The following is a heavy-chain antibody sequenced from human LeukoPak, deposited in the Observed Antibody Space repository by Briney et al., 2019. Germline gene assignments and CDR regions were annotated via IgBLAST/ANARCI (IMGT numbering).Heavy chain of an antibody. D-gene: IGHD2-21*02. V-gene: IGHV3-23*01. J-gene: IGHJ4*02. CDR3: ARGYDIVVVTAIDFDY. CDR2: ISGSGGST. CDR1: GFTFSSYA. Sequence: QPGGSLRLSCAASGFTFSSYAMSWVRQAPGKGLEWVSAISGSGGSTYYADSVKGRFTISRDNAKNSLYLQMNSLRAEDTAVYYCARGYDIVVVTAIDFDYWGQGTLVTVSS.